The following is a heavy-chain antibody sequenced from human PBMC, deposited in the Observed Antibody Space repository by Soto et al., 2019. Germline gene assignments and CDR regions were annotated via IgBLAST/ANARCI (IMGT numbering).Heavy chain of an antibody. J-gene: IGHJ4*02. V-gene: IGHV3-15*01. CDR2: IKSKTDGETT. CDR1: GITFSNAW. D-gene: IGHD4-17*01. Sequence: ESGGGFVNPGGSIRLSCAASGITFSNAWMSWVRQAPGKGLEWVGRIKSKTDGETTDYAAPVKGRFTISRDDSENTLFLQMNSLRAEDTAVYYCTAKANGYWGQGTLVTVSS. CDR3: TAKANGY.